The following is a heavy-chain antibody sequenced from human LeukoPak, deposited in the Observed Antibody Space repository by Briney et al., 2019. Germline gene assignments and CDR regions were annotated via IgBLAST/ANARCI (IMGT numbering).Heavy chain of an antibody. J-gene: IGHJ4*02. Sequence: GGSLRLSCAASGFTFSSYGMHWVRQAPGKGLEWVVVIWYDGSNKYYADSVKGRFTISRDNSKNTLYLQMNSLRAEDTAVYYCARDGDAYSSGWLWGQGTLVTVSS. V-gene: IGHV3-33*01. CDR2: IWYDGSNK. D-gene: IGHD6-19*01. CDR1: GFTFSSYG. CDR3: ARDGDAYSSGWL.